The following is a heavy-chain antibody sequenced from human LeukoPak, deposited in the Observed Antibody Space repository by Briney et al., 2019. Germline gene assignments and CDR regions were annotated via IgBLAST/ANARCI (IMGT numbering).Heavy chain of an antibody. CDR2: INHSGST. CDR3: ARVERAAAGTDVNDY. CDR1: GGSFSGHY. V-gene: IGHV4-34*01. J-gene: IGHJ4*02. D-gene: IGHD6-13*01. Sequence: SETLSLTCAVYGGSFSGHYWSWIRQPPGKGLEWIGEINHSGSTNYNPSLKSRVTISVDTSKNQFSLKLSSVTAADTAVYYCARVERAAAGTDVNDYWGQGTLVTVSS.